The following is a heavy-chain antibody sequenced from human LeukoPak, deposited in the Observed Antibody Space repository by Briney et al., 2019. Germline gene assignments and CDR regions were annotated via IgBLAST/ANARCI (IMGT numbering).Heavy chain of an antibody. Sequence: SETLSLTCTVSGGSIRNYYWSWMRQPPGKGLEWIGYIYYSGSTNYNPSLKSRVTMSVYTSKNHFSLRLSSVTAADTAVYYCARHANSGSGYYDYWGQGVLVTVPS. CDR1: GGSIRNYY. D-gene: IGHD3-10*01. CDR2: IYYSGST. J-gene: IGHJ4*02. V-gene: IGHV4-59*08. CDR3: ARHANSGSGYYDY.